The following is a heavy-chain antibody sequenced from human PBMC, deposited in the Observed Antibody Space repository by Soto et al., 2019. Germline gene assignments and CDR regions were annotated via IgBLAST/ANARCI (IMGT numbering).Heavy chain of an antibody. CDR3: AKAGYYDFWSGYYFGLPNHRDNFDY. CDR2: ISGSGGST. J-gene: IGHJ4*02. Sequence: GGSLRLSCAASGFTFSSYAMSWVRQAPGKGLEWVSAISGSGGSTYYADSVKGRFTISRDNSKNTLYLQMNSLGAEDTAVYYCAKAGYYDFWSGYYFGLPNHRDNFDYWGQGTLVTVSS. D-gene: IGHD3-3*01. V-gene: IGHV3-23*01. CDR1: GFTFSSYA.